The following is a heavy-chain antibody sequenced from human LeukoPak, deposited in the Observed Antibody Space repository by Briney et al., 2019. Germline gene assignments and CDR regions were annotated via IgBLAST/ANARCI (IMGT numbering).Heavy chain of an antibody. V-gene: IGHV3-48*03. D-gene: IGHD5-24*01. CDR1: GFTFSSYE. CDR3: AREGSTMPYYYMDV. CDR2: ISSSGSTI. J-gene: IGHJ6*03. Sequence: GSLRLSCAASGFTFSSYEMNWVRQAPGKGLEWVSYISSSGSTIYYADSVKGRFTISRYNAKNSLYLQMNSLRAEDTAVYYCAREGSTMPYYYMDVWGKGTTVTISS.